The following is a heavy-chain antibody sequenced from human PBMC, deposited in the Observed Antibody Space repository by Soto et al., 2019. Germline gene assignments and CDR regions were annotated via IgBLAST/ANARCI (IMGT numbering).Heavy chain of an antibody. CDR2: IIPIFGTA. V-gene: IGHV1-69*12. Sequence: QVQLVQSGAEVKKPGSSVKVSCKASGGTFSSYAISWVRQAPGQGLEWMGGIIPIFGTANYAQKFQGRVTITADESTSTAYMELSSLRSEYTAVYYCARRLGYCSGGSCKGDFRDIWGQGTMVTVSS. CDR1: GGTFSSYA. J-gene: IGHJ3*02. D-gene: IGHD2-15*01. CDR3: ARRLGYCSGGSCKGDFRDI.